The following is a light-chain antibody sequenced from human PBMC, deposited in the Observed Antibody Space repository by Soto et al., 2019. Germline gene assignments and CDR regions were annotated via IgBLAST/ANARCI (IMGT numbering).Light chain of an antibody. Sequence: EIVLTQSPGTLSLSPGERATLSCRASQSVSSSYLAWYQQKPGQAPRLLIYGASSRATGIPDRSSGSGSGTDFTLTISRLEPEDFAVYFCQQYGNSPPNTFGQGTKVEIK. CDR2: GAS. V-gene: IGKV3-20*01. CDR3: QQYGNSPPNT. CDR1: QSVSSSY. J-gene: IGKJ2*01.